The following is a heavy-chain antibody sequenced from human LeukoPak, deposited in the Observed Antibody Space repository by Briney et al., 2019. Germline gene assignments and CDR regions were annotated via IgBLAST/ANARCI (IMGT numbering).Heavy chain of an antibody. CDR2: ISSSGTNI. D-gene: IGHD3-10*01. CDR3: AREEVRGYLDY. Sequence: GGSLRLSCAVSGFTFSAYSMNWVRQAPGKGLKWVSYISSSGTNIHYADSVKGRFTFSRDNAKNSLYLQMSSLRVEDTAVYFCAREEVRGYLDYWGQGILVTVSS. CDR1: GFTFSAYS. J-gene: IGHJ4*02. V-gene: IGHV3-48*01.